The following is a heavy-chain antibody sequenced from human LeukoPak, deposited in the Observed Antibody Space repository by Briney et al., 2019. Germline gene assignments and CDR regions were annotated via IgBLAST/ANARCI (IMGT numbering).Heavy chain of an antibody. Sequence: SETLSLTCTVSDGSISRGVYYWRWIRQPAGKGLEWIGRVYPSGTTNYDPSLKSRVTISVDTSKNQFSLKLSSVTAADTAIYYCARLYSSASIGVHYFDYWGQGTLVTVSS. D-gene: IGHD6-6*01. V-gene: IGHV4-61*02. CDR1: DGSISRGVYY. CDR2: VYPSGTT. J-gene: IGHJ4*02. CDR3: ARLYSSASIGVHYFDY.